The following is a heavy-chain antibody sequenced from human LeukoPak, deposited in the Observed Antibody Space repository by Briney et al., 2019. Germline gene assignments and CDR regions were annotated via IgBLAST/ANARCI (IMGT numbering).Heavy chain of an antibody. CDR3: AKGDDFLADYRYRFDY. J-gene: IGHJ4*02. D-gene: IGHD3-9*01. CDR2: IDSNGVTT. V-gene: IGHV3-23*01. Sequence: GGSLRLSCGVSGFDFSSYVISWVRQAPGNGLEWVSAIDSNGVTTNYADSVKGRFTISRDNSKNTLDLQLSSLRVEDTAVYYCAKGDDFLADYRYRFDYWGQGTLVTVSS. CDR1: GFDFSSYV.